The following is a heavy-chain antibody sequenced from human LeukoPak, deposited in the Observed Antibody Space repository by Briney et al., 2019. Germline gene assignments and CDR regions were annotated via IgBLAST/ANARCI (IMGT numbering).Heavy chain of an antibody. CDR1: GFTFDDYG. CDR2: IRYDGSNK. V-gene: IGHV3-30*02. CDR3: AKDYCSSTSCIPGDYYYYYMDV. J-gene: IGHJ6*03. Sequence: GGSLRLSCAASGFTFDDYGMSWVRQAPGKGLEWVAFIRYDGSNKYYADSVKGRFTISRDNSKNTLYLQMNSLRAEDTAVYYCAKDYCSSTSCIPGDYYYYYMDVWGKGTTVTVSS. D-gene: IGHD2-2*01.